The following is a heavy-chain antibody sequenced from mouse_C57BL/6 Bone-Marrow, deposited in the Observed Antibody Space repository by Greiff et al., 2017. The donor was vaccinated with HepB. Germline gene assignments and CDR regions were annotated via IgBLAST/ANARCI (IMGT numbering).Heavy chain of an antibody. D-gene: IGHD2-2*01. Sequence: EVKVVGSGGGLVQPGGSMKLSCVASGFTFSNYWMNWVRQSPEKGLEWVAQIRLKSDNYATHYAESVKGRFTISRDDSKSSVYLQMNNLGAEDTGIYYCTGGSTMVTTNYAMDYWGQGTSVTVSS. CDR1: GFTFSNYW. CDR2: IRLKSDNYAT. J-gene: IGHJ4*01. V-gene: IGHV6-3*01. CDR3: TGGSTMVTTNYAMDY.